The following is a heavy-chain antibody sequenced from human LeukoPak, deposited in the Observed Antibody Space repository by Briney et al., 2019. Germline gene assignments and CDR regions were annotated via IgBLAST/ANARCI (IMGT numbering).Heavy chain of an antibody. CDR2: INPNSGGT. J-gene: IGHJ3*02. CDR3: ARDRRAAYCGGDCYSRAFDI. V-gene: IGHV1-2*02. CDR1: GYTFTGYY. Sequence: ASVKVSCKASGYTFTGYYMHWVRQAPGQGLEWMGWINPNSGGTNYARKFQGRVTMTRDTSISTAYMELSRLRSDDTAVYYCARDRRAAYCGGDCYSRAFDIWGQGTMVTVSS. D-gene: IGHD2-21*02.